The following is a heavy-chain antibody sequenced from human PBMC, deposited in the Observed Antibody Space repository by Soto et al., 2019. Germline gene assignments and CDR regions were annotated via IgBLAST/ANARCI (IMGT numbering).Heavy chain of an antibody. J-gene: IGHJ4*02. D-gene: IGHD1-26*01. CDR2: ISYDGSNK. CDR1: GFTFRSFG. V-gene: IGHV3-30*18. Sequence: QVQLVESGGGVVLPGRSLRLSCVASGFTFRSFGMHWVRQAPGKGLEWVAVISYDGSNKYYADSVKGRFTISRDNSKNTLYLQMNSLRPEDTAVYYCAKDHSGSYCGGFDSWGQGTLVTVSS. CDR3: AKDHSGSYCGGFDS.